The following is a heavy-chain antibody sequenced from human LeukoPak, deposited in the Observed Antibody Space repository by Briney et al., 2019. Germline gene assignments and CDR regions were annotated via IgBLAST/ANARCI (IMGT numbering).Heavy chain of an antibody. CDR2: IYYSGSP. Sequence: SETLSLTCTVSGSSISSGDYYWSWIRQPPGKGLEWIGYIYYSGSPYYNPSLKSRVTISVDMSKNQFSLKLSSVTAADTAVYYCAREPAAMGFDYWGQGTLVTVSS. CDR3: AREPAAMGFDY. J-gene: IGHJ4*02. D-gene: IGHD2-2*01. CDR1: GSSISSGDYY. V-gene: IGHV4-30-4*01.